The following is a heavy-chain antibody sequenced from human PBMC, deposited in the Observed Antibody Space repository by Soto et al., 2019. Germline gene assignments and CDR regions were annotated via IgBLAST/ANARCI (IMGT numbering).Heavy chain of an antibody. CDR2: INPDGSRT. CDR1: KFTFTSYW. J-gene: IGHJ5*02. CDR3: ARVASGSYDWIDP. D-gene: IGHD1-26*01. V-gene: IGHV3-74*01. Sequence: EVQLVESGGGLVQPGGSLRLSCAASKFTFTSYWMHWVRQAPGKGLMWVSRINPDGSRTTYADSVKGRFTISRDNAKNTVFLQMNSLRVEGTAVYYCARVASGSYDWIDPWGQGSLVTVSS.